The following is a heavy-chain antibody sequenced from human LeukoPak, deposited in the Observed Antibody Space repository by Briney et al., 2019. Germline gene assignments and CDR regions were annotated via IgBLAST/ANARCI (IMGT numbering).Heavy chain of an antibody. CDR1: GFTFSDYY. Sequence: PEGSLRLSCAASGFTFSDYYMSWIRQAPGKGLEWVSYISSSSSYTNYADSVKGRFTISRDNAKNSLYLQMNSLRAEDTAVYYCARVGYGDYVADYWGQGTLVTVSS. D-gene: IGHD4-17*01. V-gene: IGHV3-11*06. CDR3: ARVGYGDYVADY. J-gene: IGHJ4*02. CDR2: ISSSSSYT.